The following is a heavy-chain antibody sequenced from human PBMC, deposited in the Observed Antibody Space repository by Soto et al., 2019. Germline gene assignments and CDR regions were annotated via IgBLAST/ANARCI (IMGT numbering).Heavy chain of an antibody. CDR3: AREVEGGGYGSLEAFDF. CDR2: IYYGGST. J-gene: IGHJ3*01. V-gene: IGHV4-39*02. D-gene: IGHD5-12*01. Sequence: QLQLQESGPGLVKSSETLSLTCTVSGGSVNSSSHYWGWIRQAPGKGLEWIGSIYYGGSTFYSPSLKTRISISIDRSNNQFSLRLTSVTAADTAVYHCAREVEGGGYGSLEAFDFWGQGTLVTVSS. CDR1: GGSVNSSSHY.